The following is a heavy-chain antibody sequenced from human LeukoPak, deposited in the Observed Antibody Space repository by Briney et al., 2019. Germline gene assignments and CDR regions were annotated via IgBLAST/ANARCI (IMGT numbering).Heavy chain of an antibody. D-gene: IGHD1-26*01. CDR3: ARGKFIVGATIDWFDP. V-gene: IGHV1-69*13. CDR1: GYTFTSYA. J-gene: IGHJ5*02. CDR2: IIPIFGTA. Sequence: ASVKVSCKASGYTFTSYAMNWVRQVPGQGLEWMGGIIPIFGTANYAQKFQGRVTITADESTSTAYMELSSLRSEDMAVYYCARGKFIVGATIDWFDPWGQGTLVTVSS.